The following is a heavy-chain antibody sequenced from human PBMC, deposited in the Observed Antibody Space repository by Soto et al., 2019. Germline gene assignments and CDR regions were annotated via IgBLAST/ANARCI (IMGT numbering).Heavy chain of an antibody. CDR3: ARVSHSSSWYRSMGILAY. CDR1: GYTFTSYV. CDR2: ISAYNGNT. J-gene: IGHJ4*02. Sequence: QVQLVQSGAEVKKPGASVKVSCKASGYTFTSYVISWVRQAHGQGLEWMGWISAYNGNTNYAQKLQCRVTMSTDTTTGTAYMELRSLRSDGTAVYYCARVSHSSSWYRSMGILAYWCQGTLVTISS. D-gene: IGHD6-13*01. V-gene: IGHV1-18*01.